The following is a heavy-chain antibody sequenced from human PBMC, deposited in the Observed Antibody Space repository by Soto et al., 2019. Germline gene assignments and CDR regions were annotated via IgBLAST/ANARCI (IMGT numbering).Heavy chain of an antibody. D-gene: IGHD5-18*01. CDR3: ARERYSYGQDYYYYGMDV. CDR1: GFTVSSNY. V-gene: IGHV3-53*01. J-gene: IGHJ6*02. CDR2: IYSGGST. Sequence: LRLSCAASGFTVSSNYMRWVRQAPGKGLEWVSVIYSGGSTYYADSVKGRFTISRDNSKNTLHLQMNSLRAEDTAVYYCARERYSYGQDYYYYGMDVWGQGNTVTVSS.